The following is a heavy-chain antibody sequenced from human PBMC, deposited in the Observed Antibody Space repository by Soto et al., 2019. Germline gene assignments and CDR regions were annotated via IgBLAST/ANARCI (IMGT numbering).Heavy chain of an antibody. Sequence: ASVKVSCKASGYTFTRYGISWVRQATGQGLEWMGWISAYNGNTNYAQKLQGRVTMTTDTSTSTAYMELRSLRSDDTAVYYCARDEDIVVGVAATLAAFDIWGKGTMVTVSS. D-gene: IGHD2-15*01. CDR2: ISAYNGNT. CDR1: GYTFTRYG. CDR3: ARDEDIVVGVAATLAAFDI. J-gene: IGHJ3*02. V-gene: IGHV1-18*01.